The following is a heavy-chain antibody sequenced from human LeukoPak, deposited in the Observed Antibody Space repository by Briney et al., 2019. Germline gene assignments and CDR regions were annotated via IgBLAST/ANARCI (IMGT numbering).Heavy chain of an antibody. CDR1: GFTVSNYW. CDR3: ARVAPEWELLGYFDY. D-gene: IGHD1-26*01. V-gene: IGHV3-7*01. Sequence: GCLRLSCAASGFTVSNYWMSWVRQAPGKGLEWVASIRPDGSDDHHMDSVKGRFTISRDNAENSLYLQMNSLRAEDTAVYYCARVAPEWELLGYFDYWGQGTLVTVSS. CDR2: IRPDGSDD. J-gene: IGHJ4*02.